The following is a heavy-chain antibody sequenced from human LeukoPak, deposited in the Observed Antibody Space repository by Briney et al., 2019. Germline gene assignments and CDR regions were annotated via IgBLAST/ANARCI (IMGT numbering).Heavy chain of an antibody. V-gene: IGHV3-21*01. CDR1: GFTFSSYS. D-gene: IGHD3-3*01. Sequence: AGGSLRLSCAASGFTFSSYSMNWVRQAPGKGLEWVSSISSSSSYIYYADSVKGRFTISRNNARNSLYLQMNSLRADDTAVYYCGRSSGYYLYYYYYYMDVWGKGTTVTVSS. CDR2: ISSSSSYI. CDR3: GRSSGYYLYYYYYYMDV. J-gene: IGHJ6*03.